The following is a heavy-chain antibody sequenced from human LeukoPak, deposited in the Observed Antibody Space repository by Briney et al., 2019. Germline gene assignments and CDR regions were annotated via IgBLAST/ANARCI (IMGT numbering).Heavy chain of an antibody. V-gene: IGHV3-30*03. CDR1: GFTLSSYG. D-gene: IGHD2-2*01. Sequence: GRSLRLSCAASGFTLSSYGMHWVRQAPGKGLEWVAVISYDGSNKYYADSVKGRFTISRDNSKNTLYLQMNSLRAEDTAVYYCARAGYVVVPAESDYWGQGTLVTVSS. J-gene: IGHJ4*02. CDR2: ISYDGSNK. CDR3: ARAGYVVVPAESDY.